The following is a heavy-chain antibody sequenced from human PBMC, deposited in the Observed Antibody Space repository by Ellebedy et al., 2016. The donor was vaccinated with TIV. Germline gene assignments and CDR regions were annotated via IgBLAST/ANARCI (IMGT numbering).Heavy chain of an antibody. V-gene: IGHV3-21*01. D-gene: IGHD3-9*01. CDR1: GFTFSSYS. J-gene: IGHJ6*02. Sequence: GGSLRLSCAASGFTFSSYSMNWVRQAPGKGLEWVSSISSSSSYIYYADSVKGRFTISRDNAKNSLYLQMNSLRAEDTAVYYCARDLGEDFDWLSVFGDRPRTGLGMDVWGQGTTVTVSS. CDR3: ARDLGEDFDWLSVFGDRPRTGLGMDV. CDR2: ISSSSSYI.